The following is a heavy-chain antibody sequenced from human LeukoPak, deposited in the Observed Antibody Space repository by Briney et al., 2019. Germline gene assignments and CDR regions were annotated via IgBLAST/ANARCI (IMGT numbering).Heavy chain of an antibody. CDR2: TFYRSKWYY. CDR1: GDSVSSNDAA. Sequence: SQTLSLTCAISGDSVSSNDAAWNWIRQSPSRGLEWLGRTFYRSKWYYDYAVSVKSRITFNPDTSKNQFSLQLNSVTPEDTAVYYCARDGAPDAHCSSTSCAIRWGQGTLVTVSS. D-gene: IGHD2-2*01. V-gene: IGHV6-1*01. CDR3: ARDGAPDAHCSSTSCAIR. J-gene: IGHJ4*02.